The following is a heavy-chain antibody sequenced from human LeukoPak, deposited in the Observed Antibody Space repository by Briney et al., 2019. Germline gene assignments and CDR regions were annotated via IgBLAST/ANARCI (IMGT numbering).Heavy chain of an antibody. V-gene: IGHV3-33*01. CDR2: IWYDGSNK. D-gene: IGHD3-10*01. J-gene: IGHJ4*02. CDR1: GFTFSSYG. Sequence: GRSLRLSCAASGFTFSSYGMHWVRQAPGKGLEWVAVIWYDGSNKYCADSVKGRFTISRDNSKNTLYLQMNSLRAEDTAVYYCARDRGYYYTTSFDYWGQGTLVTVSS. CDR3: ARDRGYYYTTSFDY.